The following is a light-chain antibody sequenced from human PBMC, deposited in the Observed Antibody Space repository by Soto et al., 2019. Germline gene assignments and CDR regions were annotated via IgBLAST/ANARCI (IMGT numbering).Light chain of an antibody. V-gene: IGKV3-20*01. J-gene: IGKJ1*01. CDR3: QQYGSSLRT. CDR1: QSLDSSH. Sequence: ETVLTQSPGTLSLSPGERATLSCRASQSLDSSHLAWYQQTPGQAPTLLIFGASTRATVIPDRFSGSWSGTDFTLTISRLEPEDFAVYYCQQYGSSLRTFGQGTKVEIK. CDR2: GAS.